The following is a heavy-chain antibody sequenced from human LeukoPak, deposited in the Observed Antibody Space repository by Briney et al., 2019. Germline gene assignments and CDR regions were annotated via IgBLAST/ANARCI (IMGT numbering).Heavy chain of an antibody. Sequence: GGSLRLSCAASGFTFSAYAMAWVRQAPGKGVEWGSTISGSGGTTYSADSVKGRFTISRDNDKNILYLQVNSLRAGDTAVYYCAKDYYYDSSGYSYGDAFDIWGQGTMVTVSS. V-gene: IGHV3-23*01. D-gene: IGHD3-22*01. CDR1: GFTFSAYA. J-gene: IGHJ3*02. CDR2: ISGSGGTT. CDR3: AKDYYYDSSGYSYGDAFDI.